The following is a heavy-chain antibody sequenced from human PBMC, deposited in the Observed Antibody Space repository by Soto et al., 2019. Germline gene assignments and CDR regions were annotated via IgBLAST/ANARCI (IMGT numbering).Heavy chain of an antibody. CDR1: GFTFDDYT. Sequence: EVQLVESGGVVVQPGGSLRLSCAASGFTFDDYTMHWVRQAPGKGLEWVSVISWDGGRTYYADSVRGRFTISRDNSKNALYLQMNSLRTEDTALYYCAKDLTFGGVIVFDYWGQGTLVTVSS. V-gene: IGHV3-43*01. D-gene: IGHD3-16*02. CDR3: AKDLTFGGVIVFDY. J-gene: IGHJ4*02. CDR2: ISWDGGRT.